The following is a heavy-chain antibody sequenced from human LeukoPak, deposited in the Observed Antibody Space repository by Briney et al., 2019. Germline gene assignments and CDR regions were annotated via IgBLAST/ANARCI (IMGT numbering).Heavy chain of an antibody. D-gene: IGHD3-16*02. J-gene: IGHJ4*02. Sequence: GGSLRLSCAASGFTFSSYAMSWVRQAPGKGLEWVSGISYSGGSTYSADAVKGRFTISRDNTKNTLYLQMNSLRAEDTAVFYCAKDVVWGSYRYSDYWGQGTLVTVSS. CDR2: ISYSGGST. CDR1: GFTFSSYA. CDR3: AKDVVWGSYRYSDY. V-gene: IGHV3-23*01.